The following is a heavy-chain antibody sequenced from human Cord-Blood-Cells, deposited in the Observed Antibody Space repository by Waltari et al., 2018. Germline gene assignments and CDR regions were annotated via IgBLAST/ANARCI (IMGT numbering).Heavy chain of an antibody. CDR1: GFTFRGSA. Sequence: EVQLVESGGGVVQPGGSLKLPCAASGFTFRGSAIPWVRQASGKGLEWVGRIRSKANSYATAYAASVKGRFTISRDDSKNTAYLQMNSLKTEDTAVYYCTRPHSSGFDYWGQGTLVTVSS. CDR3: TRPHSSGFDY. J-gene: IGHJ4*02. V-gene: IGHV3-73*02. CDR2: IRSKANSYAT. D-gene: IGHD6-19*01.